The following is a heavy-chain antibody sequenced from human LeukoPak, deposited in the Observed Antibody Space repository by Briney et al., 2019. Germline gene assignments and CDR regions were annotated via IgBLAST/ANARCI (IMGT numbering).Heavy chain of an antibody. V-gene: IGHV4-34*01. D-gene: IGHD5-12*01. CDR3: ARARGTVAIDY. Sequence: SETLSLTCTVSGGSISSYYWSWIRQPPGKGLEWIGEINHSGSNNYNPSLKSRVTFSVDTSKHQFSLKLTSVTAADTAVYYCARARGTVAIDYWGQGTLVTVSS. CDR2: INHSGSN. J-gene: IGHJ4*02. CDR1: GGSISSYY.